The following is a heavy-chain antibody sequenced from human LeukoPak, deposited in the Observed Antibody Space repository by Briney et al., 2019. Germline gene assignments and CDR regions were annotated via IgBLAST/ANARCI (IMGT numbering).Heavy chain of an antibody. CDR3: AREFLELEGVDY. D-gene: IGHD1-7*01. CDR2: INTDGSST. Sequence: GGSLRLSCAASGFTFSSYWMHWVRQAPGKGLVWVSRINTDGSSTSYADSVKGRFTISRDNAKNTLYLQMNSLRAEDTAVYYCAREFLELEGVDYWGQGTLVTVSS. V-gene: IGHV3-74*01. CDR1: GFTFSSYW. J-gene: IGHJ4*02.